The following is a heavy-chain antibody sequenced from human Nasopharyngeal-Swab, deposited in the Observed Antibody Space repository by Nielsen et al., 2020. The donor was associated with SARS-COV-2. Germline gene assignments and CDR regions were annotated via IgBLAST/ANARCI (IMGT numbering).Heavy chain of an antibody. V-gene: IGHV4-39*01. CDR2: IYYTGST. Sequence: SETLSLTCTVSGGSISSHSYYWAWIRKPPGKGPEWIGHIYYTGSTHYNPSLRSRVTTSVDTSKNQFSLELRSMTAADTGVYFCARLNYDFGGLYGVDVWGQGTTVTVSS. J-gene: IGHJ6*02. D-gene: IGHD3-3*01. CDR1: GGSISSHSYY. CDR3: ARLNYDFGGLYGVDV.